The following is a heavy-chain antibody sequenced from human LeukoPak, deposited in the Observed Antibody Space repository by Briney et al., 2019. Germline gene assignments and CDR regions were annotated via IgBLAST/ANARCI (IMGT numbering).Heavy chain of an antibody. J-gene: IGHJ4*02. V-gene: IGHV3-23*01. CDR3: ARDSRGGSYAHFDY. Sequence: TGGSLRLSCAASGFTFSCYAMSWVRQAPGKGLEWVSGISSSGGSTYYADSVKGRFTISRDQSKNTLYLQMNSLRAEDTAVYYCARDSRGGSYAHFDYWGQGTLVTVSS. CDR2: ISSSGGST. D-gene: IGHD1-26*01. CDR1: GFTFSCYA.